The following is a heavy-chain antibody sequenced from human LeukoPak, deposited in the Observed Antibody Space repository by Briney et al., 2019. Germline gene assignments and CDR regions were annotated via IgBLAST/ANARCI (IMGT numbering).Heavy chain of an antibody. V-gene: IGHV3-48*04. D-gene: IGHD6-19*01. J-gene: IGHJ3*02. CDR1: GFTFSGYA. CDR2: IYSSDTT. Sequence: PGGSLRLSCAASGFTFSGYAMNWVRQAPGKGLEWVSHIYSSDTTYADSVKGRFTISRDNAKNSLYLQMNSLRAEDTALYYCARADSSGWYSNAFDIWGQGTMVTVSS. CDR3: ARADSSGWYSNAFDI.